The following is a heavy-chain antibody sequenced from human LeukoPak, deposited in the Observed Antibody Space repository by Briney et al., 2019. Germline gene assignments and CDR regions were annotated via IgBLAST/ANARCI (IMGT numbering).Heavy chain of an antibody. CDR1: GYTFTGYY. Sequence: ASVKVSCKASGYTFTGYYMHWVRQAPGQGLEWMGWINPNSGGTNYAQKFQGRVTMTRDTSISTAYMELGRLRSDDTAVYYCARGDYYDSSGYYGYWGQGTLVTVSS. V-gene: IGHV1-2*02. D-gene: IGHD3-22*01. CDR2: INPNSGGT. CDR3: ARGDYYDSSGYYGY. J-gene: IGHJ4*02.